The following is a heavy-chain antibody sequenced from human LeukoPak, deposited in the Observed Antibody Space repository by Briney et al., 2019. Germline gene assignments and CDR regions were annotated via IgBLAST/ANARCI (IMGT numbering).Heavy chain of an antibody. Sequence: IRQPPGEGLEWIGYIYYSGSTYYNPSLKSRVTISVDTSKNQFSLKLSSVTAADTAVYYCARRHQDNWNYLDYWGQGTLVTVSS. D-gene: IGHD1-20*01. CDR3: ARRHQDNWNYLDY. V-gene: IGHV4-30-4*01. CDR2: IYYSGST. J-gene: IGHJ4*02.